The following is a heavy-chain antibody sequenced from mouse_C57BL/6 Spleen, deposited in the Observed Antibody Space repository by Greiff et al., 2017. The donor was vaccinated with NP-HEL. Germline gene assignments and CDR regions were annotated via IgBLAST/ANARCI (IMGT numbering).Heavy chain of an antibody. CDR1: GYTFTDYE. J-gene: IGHJ3*01. CDR2: IDPETGGT. V-gene: IGHV1-15*01. Sequence: VHLVESGAELVRPGASVTLSCKASGYTFTDYEMHWVKQTPVHGLEWIGAIDPETGGTAYNQKFKGKAILTADKSSRTAYMALRSLTSEYSAVYYCTRFEGAYWGHAALVTVSA. CDR3: TRFEGAY.